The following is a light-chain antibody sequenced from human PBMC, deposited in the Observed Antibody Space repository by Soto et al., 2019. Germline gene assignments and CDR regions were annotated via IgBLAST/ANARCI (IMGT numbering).Light chain of an antibody. CDR1: QRLSNNY. V-gene: IGKV3-20*01. J-gene: IGKJ2*01. CDR3: QHFGTSAGYT. Sequence: VLTQSPGTLSLSPGERATLSCRASQRLSNNYLAWYHQKPGQAPRLLIYTTSFRATGIPDRFSGSGSGTDFTLIISRLEPEDFAVYYCQHFGTSAGYTFGQGTKLEIK. CDR2: TTS.